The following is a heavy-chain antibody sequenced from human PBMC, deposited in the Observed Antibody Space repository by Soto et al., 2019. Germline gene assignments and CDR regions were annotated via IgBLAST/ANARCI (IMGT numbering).Heavy chain of an antibody. D-gene: IGHD6-25*01. CDR3: ARMALPRLPLAPQRSGPLEM. V-gene: IGHV1-8*01. CDR2: MNPNSGNT. CDR1: GYTFTSYD. Sequence: ASVKVSCKASGYTFTSYDINWVRQATGQGLEFMGWMNPNSGNTGYAQKFQCRVTMTRNTSISTAYMELSSLRSEDTAVYYCARMALPRLPLAPQRSGPLEMWGKGRMVT. J-gene: IGHJ3*02.